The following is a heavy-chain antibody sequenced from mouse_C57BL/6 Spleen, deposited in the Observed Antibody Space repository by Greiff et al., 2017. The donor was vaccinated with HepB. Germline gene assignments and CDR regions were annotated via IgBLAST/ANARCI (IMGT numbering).Heavy chain of an antibody. J-gene: IGHJ2*01. D-gene: IGHD4-1*01. CDR1: GYTFTDYY. CDR2: INPYNGGT. CDR3: ARGTGTYDY. Sequence: EVQLQQSGPVLVKPGASVKMSCKASGYTFTDYYMNWVKQSHGKSLEWIGVINPYNGGTSYKQKFKGKATLTVDKSSSTAYMELNSLTSEDSAVYYCARGTGTYDYWGQGTTLTVSS. V-gene: IGHV1-19*01.